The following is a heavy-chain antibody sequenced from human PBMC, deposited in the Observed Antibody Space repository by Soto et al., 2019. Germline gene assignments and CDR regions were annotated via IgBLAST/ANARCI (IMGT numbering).Heavy chain of an antibody. CDR3: ARRYGPGFDY. Sequence: SETLCLTWTVAGGSISSYYWSCIRQPPGKGLEWIGYIYYSGSTNYNPSLKSRVTISVDTSKNQFSLKLSSVTAADTAVYYCARRYGPGFDYWGQGTLVTVSS. D-gene: IGHD4-17*01. CDR1: GGSISSYY. V-gene: IGHV4-59*08. CDR2: IYYSGST. J-gene: IGHJ4*02.